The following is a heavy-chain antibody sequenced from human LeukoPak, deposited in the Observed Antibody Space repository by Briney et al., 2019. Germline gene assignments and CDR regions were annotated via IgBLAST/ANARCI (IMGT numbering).Heavy chain of an antibody. Sequence: GGSLGLSCAASGFNLTSNYMNWVRQAPGKGLEWVAIIYSGGFTYYRDAVKGRFTIYKDNSKNTVYLQMNSRRVEDTAVYYCAREGLGYFDSWGQGTLVTVSS. J-gene: IGHJ4*02. D-gene: IGHD6-19*01. CDR3: AREGLGYFDS. CDR2: IYSGGFT. V-gene: IGHV3-66*01. CDR1: GFNLTSNY.